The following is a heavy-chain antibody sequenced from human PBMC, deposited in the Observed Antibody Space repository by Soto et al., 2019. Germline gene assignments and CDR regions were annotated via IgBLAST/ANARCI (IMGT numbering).Heavy chain of an antibody. J-gene: IGHJ4*02. Sequence: ASVKVSCKASGYTFTSYDINWVRQATGQVLEWMGWMNLNSVNTGHAQKFQGRVTMTRNTSISTAYMELSSLRSEDTAVYYCTRERTVAGNDYWGQGTLVTVSS. CDR3: TRERTVAGNDY. CDR1: GYTFTSYD. V-gene: IGHV1-8*01. CDR2: MNLNSVNT. D-gene: IGHD6-19*01.